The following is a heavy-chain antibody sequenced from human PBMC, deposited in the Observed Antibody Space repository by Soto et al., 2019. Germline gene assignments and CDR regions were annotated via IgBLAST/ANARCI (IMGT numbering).Heavy chain of an antibody. V-gene: IGHV1-8*01. CDR2: MNPNSGNT. Sequence: ASVKVSCKASGYTFTSYDINWVRQATGQGLEWMGWMNPNSGNTGYAQKFQGRVTMTRDTSISTAYMELSSLRSEDTAVYYCARDDYYDSSGPRKGAFDIWGQGTTVTVSS. D-gene: IGHD3-22*01. CDR1: GYTFTSYD. CDR3: ARDDYYDSSGPRKGAFDI. J-gene: IGHJ3*02.